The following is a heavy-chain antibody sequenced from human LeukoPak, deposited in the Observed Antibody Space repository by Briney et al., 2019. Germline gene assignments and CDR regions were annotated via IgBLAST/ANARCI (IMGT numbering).Heavy chain of an antibody. Sequence: ASVKVSCKASGYTFTSYDINWVRQATGQGLEWMGWINPNSGNTGYAQKFQGRVTMTRNTSISTAYMELSSLRSEDTAVYYCARGIDYYYDSSGLLESYYFDYWGQGTLVTVSS. CDR1: GYTFTSYD. CDR3: ARGIDYYYDSSGLLESYYFDY. D-gene: IGHD3-22*01. J-gene: IGHJ4*02. V-gene: IGHV1-8*01. CDR2: INPNSGNT.